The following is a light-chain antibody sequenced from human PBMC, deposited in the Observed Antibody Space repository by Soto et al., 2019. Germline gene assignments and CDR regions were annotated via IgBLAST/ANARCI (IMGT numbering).Light chain of an antibody. V-gene: IGKV3-15*01. J-gene: IGKJ2*01. CDR3: QQYNNWPPYT. CDR1: QSVSST. CDR2: GAS. Sequence: EIGMTQSPATLSVSPGERATLSCRASQSVSSTLAWYQQTPGQAPRLLIYGASTRATGIPARFSGSGSGTEFTLTISSLQSEDFAVYYCQQYNNWPPYTFGQGTKLEIK.